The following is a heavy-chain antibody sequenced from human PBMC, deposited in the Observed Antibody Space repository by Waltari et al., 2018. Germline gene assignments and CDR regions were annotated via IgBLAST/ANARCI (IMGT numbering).Heavy chain of an antibody. CDR1: GFTFSSYS. CDR3: ARELNFGVVISYYYYGMDV. CDR2: ISSSSSYI. J-gene: IGHJ6*02. V-gene: IGHV3-21*01. D-gene: IGHD3-3*01. Sequence: EVQLLESGGGLVQPGGSLRLSCAASGFTFSSYSMNWVRQAPGKGLEWVSSISSSSSYIYYADSVKGRFTISRDNAKNSLYLQMNSLRAEDTAVYYCARELNFGVVISYYYYGMDVWGQGTTVTVSS.